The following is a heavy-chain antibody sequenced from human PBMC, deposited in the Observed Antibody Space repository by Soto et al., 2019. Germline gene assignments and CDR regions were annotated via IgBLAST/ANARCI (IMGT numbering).Heavy chain of an antibody. J-gene: IGHJ6*02. D-gene: IGHD3-22*01. CDR2: ISGRGDTT. V-gene: IGHV3-23*01. CDR3: ANLPPPRYYYYDSSGYRPGMDV. Sequence: PGGSLRLSCAASGFTFGNYGMSWVRQAPGKGLEWVSSISGRGDTTYYADSVKGRFTISRDNSKITLYLQMNSLRAEVTAVYYYANLPPPRYYYYDSSGYRPGMDVWGQGTTVTVSS. CDR1: GFTFGNYG.